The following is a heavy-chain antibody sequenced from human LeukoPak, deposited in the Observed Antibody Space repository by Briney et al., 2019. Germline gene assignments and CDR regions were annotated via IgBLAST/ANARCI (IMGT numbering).Heavy chain of an antibody. CDR1: GFTVSSNY. V-gene: IGHV3-66*01. CDR2: IYSGGST. Sequence: GGSLRLSCAASGFTVSSNYMSWVRQAPGKGLEWVSVIYSGGSTYYADSVKGRFTISRDNSKNTLYLQMNSLRAEDTAVYYCAREYSGYEYYFDYWGQGALVTVSS. D-gene: IGHD5-12*01. CDR3: AREYSGYEYYFDY. J-gene: IGHJ4*02.